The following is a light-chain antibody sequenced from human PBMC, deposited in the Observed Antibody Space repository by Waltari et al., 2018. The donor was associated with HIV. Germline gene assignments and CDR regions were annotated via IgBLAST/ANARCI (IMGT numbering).Light chain of an antibody. J-gene: IGLJ2*01. Sequence: SYVLTQSPSVSLAPGRTARLTCGGNNLGSKRVHWYQQKPDQAPVLVIYDDDDRPSGIPERLSGTTSENRAILTISGVEVGDEADYYCQVWDSNSDQVVFGGGTRLTVL. V-gene: IGLV3-21*01. CDR1: NLGSKR. CDR2: DDD. CDR3: QVWDSNSDQVV.